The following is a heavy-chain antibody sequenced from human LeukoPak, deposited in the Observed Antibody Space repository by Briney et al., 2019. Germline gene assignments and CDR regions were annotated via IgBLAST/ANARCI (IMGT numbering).Heavy chain of an antibody. J-gene: IGHJ4*02. CDR2: FDPEDGET. D-gene: IGHD6-13*01. CDR1: GYTLTELS. V-gene: IGHV1-24*01. CDR3: ATDPGSSSWLQIDY. Sequence: EASVKVSCKVSGYTLTELSMHWVRQAPGKGLEWMGGFDPEDGETIYAQKFQGRVTMTEDTSTDTAYMELSSLRSEDTAVYYCATDPGSSSWLQIDYWGQGTLVTVSS.